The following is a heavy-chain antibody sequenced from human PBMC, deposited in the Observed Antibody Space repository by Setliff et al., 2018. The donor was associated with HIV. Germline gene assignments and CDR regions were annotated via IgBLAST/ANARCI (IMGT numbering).Heavy chain of an antibody. V-gene: IGHV4-39*01. CDR3: ARTLGSGTYYHLFDY. CDR1: GDSISSSSYY. Sequence: PSETLSLTCTVSGDSISSSSYYWGWIRQPPGKGLEGIWSIYYSGSTHYNPSLQSRVTVSVDTSKNQFSLNLSSVTAADTAVYYCARTLGSGTYYHLFDYWGQGTPVTVSS. CDR2: IYYSGST. J-gene: IGHJ4*02. D-gene: IGHD3-10*01.